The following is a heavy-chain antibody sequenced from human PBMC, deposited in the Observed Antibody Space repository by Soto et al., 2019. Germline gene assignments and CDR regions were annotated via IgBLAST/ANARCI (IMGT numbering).Heavy chain of an antibody. Sequence: GGSLRLSCAASGFTFSSYAMHWVRQAPGKGLEWVAVISYDGSNKYYADSVKGRFTISRDNSKNTLYLQMNSLRAEDTAVYYCARDLAWRTTTLMTRPGGFDPWGQGTLVTVSS. V-gene: IGHV3-30-3*01. CDR2: ISYDGSNK. D-gene: IGHD2-21*02. CDR1: GFTFSSYA. CDR3: ARDLAWRTTTLMTRPGGFDP. J-gene: IGHJ5*02.